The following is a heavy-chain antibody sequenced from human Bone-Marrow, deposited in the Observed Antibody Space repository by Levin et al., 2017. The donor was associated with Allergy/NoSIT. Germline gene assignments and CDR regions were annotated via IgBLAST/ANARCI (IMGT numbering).Heavy chain of an antibody. CDR1: GFTFGDYA. D-gene: IGHD3-10*01. CDR2: IRSKAYGGTT. V-gene: IGHV3-49*03. CDR3: TRVPMVRGGNIGVGLRFDP. Sequence: GGSLRLSCTASGFTFGDYAMSWFRQAPGKGLEWVGFIRSKAYGGTTEYAASVKGRFTISRDDSKSIAYLQMNSLKTEDTAVYYCTRVPMVRGGNIGVGLRFDPWGQGTLVTVSS. J-gene: IGHJ5*02.